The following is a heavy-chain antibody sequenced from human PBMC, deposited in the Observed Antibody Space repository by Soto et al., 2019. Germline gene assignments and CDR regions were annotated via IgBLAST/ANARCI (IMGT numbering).Heavy chain of an antibody. CDR1: GGSISSGGYY. Sequence: QVQLQESGPGLVKPSQTLSLTCTVSGGSISSGGYYWYWLRPHPGKGLEWIGYIYYSGTTYYNPSLKSRVTISVDTSKNQFSLKLSAVTAADTAVYYCAASCVACGGFNYYGMDVWGQGTTVTVSS. CDR3: AASCVACGGFNYYGMDV. J-gene: IGHJ6*02. CDR2: IYYSGTT. D-gene: IGHD2-21*01. V-gene: IGHV4-31*03.